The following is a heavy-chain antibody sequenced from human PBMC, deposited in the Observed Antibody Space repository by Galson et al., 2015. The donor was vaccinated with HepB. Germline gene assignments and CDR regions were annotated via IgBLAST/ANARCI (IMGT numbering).Heavy chain of an antibody. V-gene: IGHV4-34*01. Sequence: SETLSLTCAVYGGSFSGYYWSWIRQPPGKGLEWIGEINHSGSTNYNPSLKSRVTISVDTSKNQFSLKLSSVTAADTAVYYCARGYLSQESAWFPVDWGQGTLVTVSS. CDR1: GGSFSGYY. D-gene: IGHD2/OR15-2a*01. CDR3: ARGYLSQESAWFPVD. J-gene: IGHJ4*02. CDR2: INHSGST.